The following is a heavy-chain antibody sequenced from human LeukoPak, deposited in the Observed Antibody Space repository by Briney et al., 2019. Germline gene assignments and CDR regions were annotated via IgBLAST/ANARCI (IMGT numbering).Heavy chain of an antibody. J-gene: IGHJ5*02. D-gene: IGHD2-15*01. CDR2: IYPADSDI. V-gene: IGHV5-51*01. CDR3: ARQEYCSGGSCYTWFDP. Sequence: GESLKISCKGSGYSINNYWIGWERQMPGKGLEWMGIIYPADSDIRYSPSFQGQVTISADKSISTAYLQWSSLKASDTAMYYCARQEYCSGGSCYTWFDPWGQGTLVIVSS. CDR1: GYSINNYW.